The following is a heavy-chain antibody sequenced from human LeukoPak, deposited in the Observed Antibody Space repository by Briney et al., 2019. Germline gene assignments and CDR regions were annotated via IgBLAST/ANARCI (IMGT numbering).Heavy chain of an antibody. CDR2: ISGTSTII. D-gene: IGHD6-6*01. CDR3: ATSLPRFDS. CDR1: GFTFSSYS. V-gene: IGHV3-48*01. J-gene: IGHJ4*02. Sequence: QPGGSLRLSCAASGFTFSSYSMNWVRQAPGKGLEWVSYISGTSTIIYYADSVKGRFTISRDNAKNSLFLQMNSLRAEDTAVYYCATSLPRFDSWGQGTLVTVSS.